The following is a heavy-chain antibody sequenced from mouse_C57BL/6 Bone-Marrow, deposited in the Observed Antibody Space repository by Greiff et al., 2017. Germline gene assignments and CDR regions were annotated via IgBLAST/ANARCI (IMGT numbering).Heavy chain of an antibody. CDR1: GFTFSDYY. Sequence: EVQLVESEGGLVQPGSSMKLSCTASGFTFSDYYMAWVRQVPEKGLEWVANINYDGGSTYYLDSLKSRFIISRDNAKNILYLQMSSLKSEDTATYYCASGGPWFAYWGQGTLVTVSA. J-gene: IGHJ3*01. CDR3: ASGGPWFAY. CDR2: INYDGGST. V-gene: IGHV5-16*01.